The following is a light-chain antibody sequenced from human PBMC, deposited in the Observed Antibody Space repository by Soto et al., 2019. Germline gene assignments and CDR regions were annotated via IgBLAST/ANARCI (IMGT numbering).Light chain of an antibody. CDR3: CSYAGTYTLWV. J-gene: IGLJ3*02. V-gene: IGLV2-11*01. CDR1: SSDVGGYNY. CDR2: DVS. Sequence: QSALTQPRSVSGSPGQSVTISCTGTSSDVGGYNYVSWYQQHPGNAPKLIIYDVSKRPSGVPDRFSGSKSGNTASLTISGLQAEDEADYYCCSYAGTYTLWVFGGGTKVTVL.